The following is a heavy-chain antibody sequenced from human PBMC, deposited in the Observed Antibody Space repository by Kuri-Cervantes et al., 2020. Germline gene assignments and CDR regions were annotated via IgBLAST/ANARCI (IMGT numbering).Heavy chain of an antibody. J-gene: IGHJ4*02. CDR1: GGTFSSYA. D-gene: IGHD6-19*01. CDR2: IIPILGTA. CDR3: ATDRGYSSGWYYFDY. Sequence: SVKVSCKASGGTFSSYAISWVRQAPGQGLEWMGGIIPILGTANYAQKFQGRVTITADKSTSTAYMELSSLRSEDTAVYYCATDRGYSSGWYYFDYWGQGTLVTVSS. V-gene: IGHV1-69*10.